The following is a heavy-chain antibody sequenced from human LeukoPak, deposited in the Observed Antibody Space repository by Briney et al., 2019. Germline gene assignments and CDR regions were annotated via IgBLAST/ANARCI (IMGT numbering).Heavy chain of an antibody. J-gene: IGHJ4*02. CDR3: ARDVGGIAASFDF. CDR1: GSIFSNYW. CDR2: IKQDGSEK. D-gene: IGHD6-13*01. Sequence: GGSLRLSCAASGSIFSNYWMSWVRQAPGMGLEWVANIKQDGSEKYYVFSVEGRFTISRDNAKNSLYLQIDSLRAVDTAVYYCARDVGGIAASFDFWGQGTLLTVSS. V-gene: IGHV3-7*01.